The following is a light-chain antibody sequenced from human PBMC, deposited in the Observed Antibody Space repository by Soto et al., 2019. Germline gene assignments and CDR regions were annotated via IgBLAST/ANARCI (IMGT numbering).Light chain of an antibody. CDR2: AAS. Sequence: DIQMTQSPSSLSASVGDRVTIACRASQSISNYLNWYQQKPGKAPKLLIYAASNVQSGVPSRFIGRGAGTDCTLTIISLQPEDFAIYYCQQTYSTPPWTFGQGTKVEVK. V-gene: IGKV1-39*01. CDR3: QQTYSTPPWT. J-gene: IGKJ1*01. CDR1: QSISNY.